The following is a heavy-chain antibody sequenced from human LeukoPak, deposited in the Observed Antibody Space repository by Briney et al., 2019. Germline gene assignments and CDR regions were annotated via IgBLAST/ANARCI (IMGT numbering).Heavy chain of an antibody. CDR2: LYTGGDT. CDR3: ARGPGSRGIFDY. V-gene: IGHV3-53*01. CDR1: GFTVSAHC. Sequence: GGSLRLSCAVSGFTVSAHCMSWVRQAPGKGLECVSFLYTGGDTYYADSVKGRFTISRDNSKNTLYLQMNSLRAEDTAVYYCARGPGSRGIFDYWGQGTLVAVSS. D-gene: IGHD3-10*01. J-gene: IGHJ4*02.